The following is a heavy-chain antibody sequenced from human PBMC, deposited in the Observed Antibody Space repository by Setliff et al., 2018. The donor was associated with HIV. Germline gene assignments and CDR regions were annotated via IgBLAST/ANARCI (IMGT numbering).Heavy chain of an antibody. V-gene: IGHV3-20*04. J-gene: IGHJ5*02. D-gene: IGHD6-19*01. Sequence: PGGSLRLSCAASGFTFDDYGMSWVRQAPGKGLEWVSGINWNGGSTGSADSVKGRFTVSRDNAKNSLYLQMNSLRAEDTAVYYCARDSSGWYRGWFDPWGQGTLVTVSS. CDR2: INWNGGST. CDR3: ARDSSGWYRGWFDP. CDR1: GFTFDDYG.